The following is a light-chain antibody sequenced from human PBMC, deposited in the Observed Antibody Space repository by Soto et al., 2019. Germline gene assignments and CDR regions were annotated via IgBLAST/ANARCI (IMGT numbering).Light chain of an antibody. CDR3: QQYGSSPWT. CDR1: QSVSSSY. V-gene: IGKV3-20*01. CDR2: GAS. Sequence: EIVLTQSPGTLSLSQGEGATLSCRASQSVSSSYFAWYQQKPGQAPRLLIYGASSRTTGIPDRFSGSGSGTDFTLTSSRLEPEEFAVDDCQQYGSSPWTFGQGTKVETK. J-gene: IGKJ1*01.